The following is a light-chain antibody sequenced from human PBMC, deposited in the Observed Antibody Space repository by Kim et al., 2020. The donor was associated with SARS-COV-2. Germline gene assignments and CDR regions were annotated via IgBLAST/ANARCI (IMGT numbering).Light chain of an antibody. J-gene: IGLJ1*01. CDR2: EVS. Sequence: QSITISCTGPRSDVGSYNLVSWYHKNPGKAPKLIIYEVSKRPSGVSNRFSGSKSGNTASLTISGLQAEDEADYYCCSYAGSSTPYVFGTGTKVTVL. V-gene: IGLV2-23*02. CDR1: RSDVGSYNL. CDR3: CSYAGSSTPYV.